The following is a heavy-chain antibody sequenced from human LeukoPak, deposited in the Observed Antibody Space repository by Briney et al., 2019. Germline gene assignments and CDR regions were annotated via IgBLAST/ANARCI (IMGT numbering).Heavy chain of an antibody. Sequence: PGGSLRLSCAASGFTVSSNYMSWVCQAPGKGLEWVSVIYSGGSTYYADSVKGRFTISRDNSKNTLYLQMNSLRAEDTAVYYCARVTGAVALDYWGQGTLVTVSS. CDR1: GFTVSSNY. CDR2: IYSGGST. CDR3: ARVTGAVALDY. D-gene: IGHD6-19*01. V-gene: IGHV3-53*01. J-gene: IGHJ4*02.